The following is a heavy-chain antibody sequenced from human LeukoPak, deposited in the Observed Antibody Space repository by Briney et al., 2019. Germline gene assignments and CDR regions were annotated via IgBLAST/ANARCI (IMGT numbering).Heavy chain of an antibody. CDR3: ATDIVGATTGVAFDI. V-gene: IGHV1-2*04. D-gene: IGHD1-26*01. CDR2: INPNSGGT. Sequence: ASVKVSCKASGYTFTGYYIHWVRQAPGQGLEWMGWINPNSGGTNYPQKFQGWVTMTRDTSINTAYMELSRLRSDDTAVYYCATDIVGATTGVAFDIWGQGTMVTVSS. CDR1: GYTFTGYY. J-gene: IGHJ3*02.